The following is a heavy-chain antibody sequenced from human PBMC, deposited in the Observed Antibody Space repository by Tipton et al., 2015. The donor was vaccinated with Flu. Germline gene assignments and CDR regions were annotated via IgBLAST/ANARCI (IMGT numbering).Heavy chain of an antibody. Sequence: TLSLTCNVSGYPISSDYYWDWIRQTPGRGLEWIGSISHSGSAYYNPSLKSRASVAVDTSKNQFSLKLSSVSAADTAVYYCAREGYSRGWYDCYGMDVWGQGTTVTVSS. V-gene: IGHV4-38-2*02. J-gene: IGHJ6*02. CDR2: ISHSGSA. CDR1: GYPISSDYY. CDR3: AREGYSRGWYDCYGMDV. D-gene: IGHD6-19*01.